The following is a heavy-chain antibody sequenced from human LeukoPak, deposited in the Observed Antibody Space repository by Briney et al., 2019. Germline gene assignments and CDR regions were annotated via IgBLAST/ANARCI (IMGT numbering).Heavy chain of an antibody. D-gene: IGHD6-6*01. J-gene: IGHJ6*03. CDR2: IYHSGGT. CDR3: AREVSSSFGPYYYMDV. Sequence: SETLSLTCTVSIYSIISGYDWGWIRQPPGKGLEWIGSIYHSGGTYYNPSLKSGVIISVDTTKYQFSLKLRTVPAANTAVYYSAREVSSSFGPYYYMDVWGKGTTVTVSS. CDR1: IYSIISGYD. V-gene: IGHV4-38-2*02.